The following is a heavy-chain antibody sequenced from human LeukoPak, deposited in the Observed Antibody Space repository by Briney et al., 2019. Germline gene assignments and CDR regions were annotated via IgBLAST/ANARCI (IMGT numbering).Heavy chain of an antibody. CDR2: IWYDGSNK. CDR3: ASEYDILSLPYYFGMDV. Sequence: PGGSLRLSCAASGFTFSSYGMHWVRQAPGKGLEGVAVIWYDGSNKYYAASVKGRFTISRDKYKNTLSLQMNSLRAEDTAVYYCASEYDILSLPYYFGMDVWGQGTTVTVSS. J-gene: IGHJ6*02. V-gene: IGHV3-33*01. CDR1: GFTFSSYG. D-gene: IGHD3-9*01.